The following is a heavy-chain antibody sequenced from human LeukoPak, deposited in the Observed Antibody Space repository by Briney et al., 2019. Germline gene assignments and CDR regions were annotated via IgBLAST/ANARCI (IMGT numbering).Heavy chain of an antibody. CDR1: GFTFSTYW. Sequence: GGSLRLSCAASGFTFSTYWMHWVRQAPGKGLVWVSRSNSDGSTTTYADSVKGRFTISRDNAKNSLYLQMNSLRAEDTAVYYCARDPPFIIGTTFFDYWGQGTLVTVSS. J-gene: IGHJ4*02. V-gene: IGHV3-74*01. CDR3: ARDPPFIIGTTFFDY. D-gene: IGHD1-20*01. CDR2: SNSDGSTT.